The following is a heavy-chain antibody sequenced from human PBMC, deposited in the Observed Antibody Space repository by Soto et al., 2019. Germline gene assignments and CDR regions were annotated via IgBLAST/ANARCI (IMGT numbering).Heavy chain of an antibody. Sequence: EVQLLESGGGLVQPGGSLRLSCAASGFTFSSYAMSWVRQAPGKGLEWVSGISGSGGSTYYADSVKGRFTISRDNSKNTLNLQKNSRGAEDTALSSWGKGGRQRGGGYFDYWGQGTLVTVSS. D-gene: IGHD6-25*01. CDR1: GFTFSSYA. J-gene: IGHJ4*02. V-gene: IGHV3-23*01. CDR2: ISGSGGST. CDR3: GKGGRQRGGGYFDY.